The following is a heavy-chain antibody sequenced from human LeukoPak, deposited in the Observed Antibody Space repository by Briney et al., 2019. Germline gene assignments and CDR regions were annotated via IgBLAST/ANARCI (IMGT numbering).Heavy chain of an antibody. J-gene: IGHJ4*02. CDR1: GDSISSSRFY. Sequence: PSETLSLTCTVSGDSISSSRFYWAWIRQPPGKGLEWIGSVLYTGRTFYNPSLKSRVTISVDTSKNQFSLRLGSVTASDTAVYYCARRDVGATIDYWGQGTLVTV. CDR2: VLYTGRT. CDR3: ARRDVGATIDY. D-gene: IGHD5-12*01. V-gene: IGHV4-39*01.